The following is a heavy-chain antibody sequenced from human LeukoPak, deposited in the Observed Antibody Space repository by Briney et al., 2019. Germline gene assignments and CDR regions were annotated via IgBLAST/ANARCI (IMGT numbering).Heavy chain of an antibody. J-gene: IGHJ5*02. CDR1: GDSISSNSYL. CDR3: ARHRSLQDWLDP. V-gene: IGHV4-39*01. CDR2: IYDSGNT. Sequence: SETLSLTCTVSGDSISSNSYLWAWIRQPPGKELEWIGNIYDSGNTYYNPSLKTRLTISADTSKNQFFLKLSSVTAADTAVYYCARHRSLQDWLDPWGQGTLVTVSS.